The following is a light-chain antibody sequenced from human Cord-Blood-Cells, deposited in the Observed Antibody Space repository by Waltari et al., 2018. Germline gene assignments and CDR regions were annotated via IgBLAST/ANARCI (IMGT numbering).Light chain of an antibody. CDR1: QSISSW. CDR2: DAS. CDR3: QQYNSYSPTWT. J-gene: IGKJ1*01. V-gene: IGKV1-5*01. Sequence: DIQMNQSPSTLSASLGDRVTITCRASQSISSWLAWYQQKPGKAPKLLIYDASSLESGVPSRFSGSGSGTEFTLTISSLQPDDFATYYCQQYNSYSPTWTFGQGTKVEIK.